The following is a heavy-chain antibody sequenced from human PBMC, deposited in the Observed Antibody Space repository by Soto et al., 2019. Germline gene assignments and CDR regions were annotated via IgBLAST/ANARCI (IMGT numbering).Heavy chain of an antibody. CDR1: GGSISTYY. CDR3: ARDRAAGNLPDWYFDL. CDR2: IYYSGTT. Sequence: QVQLQESGPGLVKPSETLSLTCTVSGGSISTYYRSWIRQPPGKGLEWIGYIYYSGTTKYNPSLKSRVTISVDTSKNQFSLKLSSVTAADTAVYYCARDRAAGNLPDWYFDLWGRGTLVTVSS. V-gene: IGHV4-59*01. J-gene: IGHJ2*01. D-gene: IGHD6-13*01.